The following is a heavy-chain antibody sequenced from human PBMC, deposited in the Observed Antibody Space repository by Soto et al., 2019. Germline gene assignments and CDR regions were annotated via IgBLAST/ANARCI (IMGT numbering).Heavy chain of an antibody. D-gene: IGHD6-19*01. V-gene: IGHV3-53*01. Sequence: GGSLRLSCAASGFTVSSNYMSWVRQAPGKGLEWVSVIYSGGSTYYADSVKGRFTISRDNSKNTLYLQMNSLRAEDTAVYYCAKDGWTAVAGKNYYYYYGMDVWGQGTTVTVSS. CDR3: AKDGWTAVAGKNYYYYYGMDV. CDR1: GFTVSSNY. CDR2: IYSGGST. J-gene: IGHJ6*02.